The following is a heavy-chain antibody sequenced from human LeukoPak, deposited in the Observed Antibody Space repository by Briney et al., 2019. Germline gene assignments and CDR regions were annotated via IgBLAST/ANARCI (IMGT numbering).Heavy chain of an antibody. CDR1: GESFSGYY. CDR2: INHSGST. CDR3: ARGMVDSSSWYYEY. Sequence: SETLSLTFAVYGESFSGYYWSWVRQPPGKGLEWIGEINHSGSTNYNPSLKSRVTISVDTSKNQCSLKLSSVTAADTAVYYCARGMVDSSSWYYEYWGQGTLVTVSS. J-gene: IGHJ4*02. D-gene: IGHD6-13*01. V-gene: IGHV4-34*01.